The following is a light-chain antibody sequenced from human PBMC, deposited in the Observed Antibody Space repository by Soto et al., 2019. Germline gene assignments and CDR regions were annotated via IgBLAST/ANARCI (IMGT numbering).Light chain of an antibody. CDR1: QSISSW. J-gene: IGKJ1*01. Sequence: DIPMTQSPSTLSANVGDRDTITCRASQSISSWLAWYQQKPGKAPKLLIYDASSLESGVPSRFSGSGSGTEFTLTISSLQPDDFATYYCQHYNSYSEAFGQGTKVDI. CDR2: DAS. CDR3: QHYNSYSEA. V-gene: IGKV1-5*01.